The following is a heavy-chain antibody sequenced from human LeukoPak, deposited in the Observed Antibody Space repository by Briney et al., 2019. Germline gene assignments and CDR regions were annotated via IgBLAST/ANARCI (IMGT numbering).Heavy chain of an antibody. D-gene: IGHD1-26*01. V-gene: IGHV4-59*01. CDR2: VYPSGST. J-gene: IGHJ4*02. CDR3: ARAGGSWQFDY. CDR1: GASISSNY. Sequence: SETLSLTCTVSGASISSNYWSWIRQPPGKGLEWIGYVYPSGSTNYNPSLKSRATISVDTSKNQFSLKLSSVTTADTAVYYCARAGGSWQFDYWGQGTLVTVSS.